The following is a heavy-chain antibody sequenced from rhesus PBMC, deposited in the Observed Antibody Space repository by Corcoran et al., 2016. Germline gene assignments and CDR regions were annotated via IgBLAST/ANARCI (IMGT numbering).Heavy chain of an antibody. CDR3: ARDEVWRQLEWIH. Sequence: QVQLQESGPGLVKPSETLSLTCAVSGCSISSHYWSWIRKPPGQGLEWIGRISGSGGSTDYNPSLKSRVTISTDTSKNQFSLKLSSVTAADTALYYCARDEVWRQLEWIHWGQGVLVTVSS. D-gene: IGHD6-25*01. V-gene: IGHV4-173*01. CDR1: GCSISSHY. J-gene: IGHJ4*01. CDR2: ISGSGGST.